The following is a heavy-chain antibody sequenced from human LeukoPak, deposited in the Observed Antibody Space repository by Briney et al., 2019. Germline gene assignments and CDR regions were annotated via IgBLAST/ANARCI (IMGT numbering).Heavy chain of an antibody. Sequence: GESLNISCKGSGYSFASYWIGWVRQMPGKGLEWMGIIYPGDSDTRYSPSFQGQVTISADKSISTAYLQWSSLKASDTAMYYCARRRYDSSGYHDAFDIWGQGTMVTVSS. CDR2: IYPGDSDT. V-gene: IGHV5-51*01. D-gene: IGHD3-22*01. CDR1: GYSFASYW. CDR3: ARRRYDSSGYHDAFDI. J-gene: IGHJ3*02.